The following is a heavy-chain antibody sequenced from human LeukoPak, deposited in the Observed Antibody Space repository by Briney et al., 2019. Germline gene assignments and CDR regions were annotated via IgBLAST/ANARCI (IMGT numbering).Heavy chain of an antibody. CDR2: INPNSGGT. CDR3: ARNNSSGWSL. CDR1: GYTFTGYY. J-gene: IGHJ4*02. V-gene: IGHV1-2*02. D-gene: IGHD6-19*01. Sequence: ASVTVSCKASGYTFTGYYMHWVRQAPGQGLEWMGWINPNSGGTNYAQKFQGRVTMTRDTSISTAYMELSRLRSDDTAVYYFARNNSSGWSLWGQATLVTLSS.